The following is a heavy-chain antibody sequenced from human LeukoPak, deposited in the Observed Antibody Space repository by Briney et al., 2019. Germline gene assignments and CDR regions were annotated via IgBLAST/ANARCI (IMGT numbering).Heavy chain of an antibody. V-gene: IGHV7-4-1*02. CDR2: INTNTGNP. D-gene: IGHD6-19*01. J-gene: IGHJ3*02. Sequence: GAPVKVSCKASGYTFTGYYMHWVRQAPGQGLEWMGWINTNTGNPTYAQGFTGRFVFSLDTSVSTAYLQISSLKAEDTAVYYCARARSGWTSDAFDIWGQGTMVTVSS. CDR3: ARARSGWTSDAFDI. CDR1: GYTFTGYY.